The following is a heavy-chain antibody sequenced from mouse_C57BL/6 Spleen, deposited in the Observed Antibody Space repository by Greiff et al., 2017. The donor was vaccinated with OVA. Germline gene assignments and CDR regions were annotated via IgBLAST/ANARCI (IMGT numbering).Heavy chain of an antibody. CDR3: ARGGSSGYVPFAY. J-gene: IGHJ3*01. CDR2: ISYDGSN. CDR1: GYSITSGYY. D-gene: IGHD3-2*02. V-gene: IGHV3-6*01. Sequence: EVQLVESGPGLVKPSQSLSLTCSVTGYSITSGYYWNWIRQFPGNKLEWMGYISYDGSNNYNPSLKNRISITRDTSKNQFFLKLNSVTTEDTATYYCARGGSSGYVPFAYWGQGTLVTVSA.